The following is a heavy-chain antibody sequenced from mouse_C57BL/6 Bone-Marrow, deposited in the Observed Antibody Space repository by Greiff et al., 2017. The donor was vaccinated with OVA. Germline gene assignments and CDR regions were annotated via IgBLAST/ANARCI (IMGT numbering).Heavy chain of an antibody. D-gene: IGHD4-1*02. Sequence: DVKLVESGGGLVQPGGSLNLSCAASGFTFTDYYMSWVRQPPGKALEWLGFIRNKANGYTTEYSASVKGRFTISRDNSQSILYLQMNALRAEDSATYYCARLPTDGFAYWGQGTLVTVSA. CDR2: IRNKANGYTT. J-gene: IGHJ3*01. V-gene: IGHV7-3*01. CDR1: GFTFTDYY. CDR3: ARLPTDGFAY.